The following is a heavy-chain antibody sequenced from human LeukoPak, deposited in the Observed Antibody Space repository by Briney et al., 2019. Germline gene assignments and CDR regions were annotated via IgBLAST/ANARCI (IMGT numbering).Heavy chain of an antibody. CDR1: GFTFSSYV. Sequence: GGSLRLSCETAGFTFSSYVMHWVRRTPGKGLVWVSRISHDGIISYADSVKGRFTISRDNAKDTLTLQMNSLRVEDTAVYFCARDWVYKIDYWGRGTLVTVSS. CDR3: ARDWVYKIDY. J-gene: IGHJ4*02. V-gene: IGHV3-74*01. CDR2: ISHDGII. D-gene: IGHD5-24*01.